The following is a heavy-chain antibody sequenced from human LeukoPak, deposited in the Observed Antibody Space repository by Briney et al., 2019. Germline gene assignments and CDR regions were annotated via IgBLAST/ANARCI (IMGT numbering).Heavy chain of an antibody. J-gene: IGHJ4*02. D-gene: IGHD2-15*01. CDR2: INPSGGST. V-gene: IGHV1-46*01. CDR3: ARAYCSGVTCRPGSY. Sequence: ASVKVSCKASGYTFTSYYIHRVRQAPGQGLEWIGIINPSGGSTSYGQTFQGRVTMTSDTSTRTVYMQLSSLTSEDTAVYFCARAYCSGVTCRPGSYWGQGTLVTVSS. CDR1: GYTFTSYY.